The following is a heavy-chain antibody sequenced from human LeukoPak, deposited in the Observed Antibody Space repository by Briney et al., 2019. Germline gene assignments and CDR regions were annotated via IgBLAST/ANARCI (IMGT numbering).Heavy chain of an antibody. CDR1: GFRFTGFW. Sequence: GGSLRLSCAASGFRFTGFWMSWVRQAHGKGPEWVANINQESTETYYVDSVRGRFTISRDNAKNSLSLQMNSLRVEDTAVYYCAREVDRSFGYWGQGNLVTVSS. D-gene: IGHD2-15*01. CDR3: AREVDRSFGY. J-gene: IGHJ4*02. V-gene: IGHV3-7*01. CDR2: INQESTET.